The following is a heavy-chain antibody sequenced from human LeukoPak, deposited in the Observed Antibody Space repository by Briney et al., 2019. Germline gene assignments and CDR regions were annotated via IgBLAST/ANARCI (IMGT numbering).Heavy chain of an antibody. CDR3: ARDTSDRGNNWFDP. J-gene: IGHJ5*02. V-gene: IGHV3-48*01. Sequence: PGGSLRLSRAASGFTFSSYRMNWVRQAPGKGLEWVSYISSSSSTIYYADSVKGRFTISSDNAKNSLYLQMNSLRAEDTAVYYCARDTSDRGNNWFDPWGQGTLVTVSS. CDR1: GFTFSSYR. CDR2: ISSSSSTI. D-gene: IGHD4-23*01.